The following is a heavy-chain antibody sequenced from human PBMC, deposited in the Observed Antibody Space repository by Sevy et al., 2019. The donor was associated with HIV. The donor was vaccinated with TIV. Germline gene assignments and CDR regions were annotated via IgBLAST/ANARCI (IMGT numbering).Heavy chain of an antibody. CDR1: GGTIVSSGHY. J-gene: IGHJ6*02. Sequence: EALSLTCSVSGGTIVSSGHYWGWIRQTPGKGLEWIGSIYYNGHTYYNPSLKSRLTISIDTSKNQFSLNLGSVTAADTGRYFCAREAGGYDYDYGLDVWGQGTTVTVSS. CDR3: AREAGGYDYDYGLDV. D-gene: IGHD5-12*01. V-gene: IGHV4-39*02. CDR2: IYYNGHT.